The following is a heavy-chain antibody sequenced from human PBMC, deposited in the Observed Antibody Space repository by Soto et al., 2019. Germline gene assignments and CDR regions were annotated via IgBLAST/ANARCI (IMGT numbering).Heavy chain of an antibody. J-gene: IGHJ6*02. CDR1: GDSITSVGYS. D-gene: IGHD3-3*01. CDR3: AAAVFGEYSHYALDV. V-gene: IGHV4-30-2*01. Sequence: TLSLTCAVSGDSITSVGYSWSWIRQPPGKALEWIGYIYHTGTTYYTAALKSRVTISLDRSKNRISLSLNSVTAADTAVYYCAAAVFGEYSHYALDVWGQGTTVTVS. CDR2: IYHTGTT.